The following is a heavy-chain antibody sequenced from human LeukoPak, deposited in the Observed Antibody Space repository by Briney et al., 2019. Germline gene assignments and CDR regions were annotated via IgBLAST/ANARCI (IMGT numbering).Heavy chain of an antibody. CDR3: AKGGRDSSGYYYYYGMDV. D-gene: IGHD3-22*01. CDR2: ISGSGGST. Sequence: GGSLRLSCAASGFTFSGSAMSWVRQAPGKGLEWVSAISGSGGSTYYADSVKGRFTISRDNSKNTLYLQMNSLRAEDTAVYYCAKGGRDSSGYYYYYGMDVWGQGTTVTVSS. CDR1: GFTFSGSA. V-gene: IGHV3-23*01. J-gene: IGHJ6*02.